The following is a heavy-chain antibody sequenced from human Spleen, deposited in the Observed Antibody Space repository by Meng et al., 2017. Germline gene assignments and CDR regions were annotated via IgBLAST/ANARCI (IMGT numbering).Heavy chain of an antibody. D-gene: IGHD3-10*01. V-gene: IGHV1-18*01. J-gene: IGHJ4*02. Sequence: QVQLVQSGAEVKKPGASVKVSCKASGYSFTSYSMHWVRQAPGQGLEWMAWLGAHPGDTSHAPKFLGRVTVTADTATATAYMELRSLRSDDTAVYYCARGTPGRSYCDYWGLGTLVTVSS. CDR3: ARGTPGRSYCDY. CDR2: LGAHPGDT. CDR1: GYSFTSYS.